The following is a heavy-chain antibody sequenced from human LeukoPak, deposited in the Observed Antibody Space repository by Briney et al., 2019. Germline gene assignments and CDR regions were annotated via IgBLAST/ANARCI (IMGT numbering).Heavy chain of an antibody. D-gene: IGHD3-10*01. V-gene: IGHV4-31*03. CDR3: ARGVAYYYGSGRPDY. CDR1: GGSISSGGYY. Sequence: SQTLSLTCTVSGGSISSGGYYWSWIRQHPGTGLEWIGYIYYSGSTYYNPSLKSRVTISVDTSKNQFSLKLSSVTAADTAVYYCARGVAYYYGSGRPDYWGQGTLVTVSS. CDR2: IYYSGST. J-gene: IGHJ4*02.